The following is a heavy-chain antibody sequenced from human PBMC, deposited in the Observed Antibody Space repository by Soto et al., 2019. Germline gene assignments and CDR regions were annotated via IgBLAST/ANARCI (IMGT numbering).Heavy chain of an antibody. D-gene: IGHD1-1*01. CDR1: CYSIISGYY. Sequence: PSETLSLTCAFSCYSIISGYYWGWIRQPPGKGLEWIGSIYHSGSTYYNPSLKSRVTISVDTSKNQFSLKLSSVTAADTAVYYCARDPSWNDAFDYYYGMDVWGQGTTVTVSS. V-gene: IGHV4-38-2*02. CDR2: IYHSGST. J-gene: IGHJ6*02. CDR3: ARDPSWNDAFDYYYGMDV.